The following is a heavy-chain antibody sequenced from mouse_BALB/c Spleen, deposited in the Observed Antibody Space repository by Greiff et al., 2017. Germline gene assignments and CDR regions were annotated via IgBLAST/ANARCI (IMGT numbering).Heavy chain of an antibody. J-gene: IGHJ1*01. CDR1: GFNIKDTY. D-gene: IGHD1-1*01. Sequence: EVQLQQSGAELVKPGASVKLSCTASGFNIKDTYMHWVKQRPEQGLEWIGRIDPANGNTKYDPKFQGKATITADTSSNTAYLQLSSLTSEDTAVYYCAPNYYGSSYWYFDVWGAGTTVTVSS. CDR2: IDPANGNT. V-gene: IGHV14-3*02. CDR3: APNYYGSSYWYFDV.